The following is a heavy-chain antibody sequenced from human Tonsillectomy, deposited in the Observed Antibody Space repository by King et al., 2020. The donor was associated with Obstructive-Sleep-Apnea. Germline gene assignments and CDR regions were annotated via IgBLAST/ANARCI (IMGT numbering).Heavy chain of an antibody. CDR3: ARADIVVVPAATSFDY. J-gene: IGHJ4*02. D-gene: IGHD2-2*01. CDR2: IYYIGRH. Sequence: VQLQESGPGLVKPSQTLSLTCTFSGGSISSGGYYWSWIGQPPGKGLEWSGYIYYIGRHYYNPSLKSRVTLSLDTSKTPSSLKLSSVPASDTAVYYCARADIVVVPAATSFDYWGQGTLVTVSS. V-gene: IGHV4-31*03. CDR1: GGSISSGGYY.